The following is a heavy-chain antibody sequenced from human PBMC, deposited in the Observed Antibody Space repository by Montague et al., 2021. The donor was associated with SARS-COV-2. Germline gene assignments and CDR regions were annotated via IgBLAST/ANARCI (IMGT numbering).Heavy chain of an antibody. J-gene: IGHJ5*02. Sequence: SLRLSWAVSGFPFSAYEMNWVRQAPGKGLEWVSFINTNGAVYYADSVKGRFTISGDNSKNSLFLQMDSLRAEDTALYYCATTLSGWFAGWFAPWGQGALVTVSS. CDR2: INTNGAV. V-gene: IGHV3-69-1*02. CDR1: GFPFSAYE. CDR3: ATTLSGWFAGWFAP. D-gene: IGHD6-19*01.